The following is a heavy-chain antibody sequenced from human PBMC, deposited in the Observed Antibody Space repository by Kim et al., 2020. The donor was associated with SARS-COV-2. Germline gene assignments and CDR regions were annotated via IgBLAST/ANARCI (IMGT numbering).Heavy chain of an antibody. CDR1: GGSFSGYY. D-gene: IGHD6-13*01. Sequence: SETLSLTCAVYGGSFSGYYWSWIRQPPGKGLEWIGEINHSGSTNYNPSLKSRVTISVDTSKNQFSLKLSSVTAADTAVYYCARHTSSSWYGLHYFDYWGQGTLVTVSS. J-gene: IGHJ4*02. V-gene: IGHV4-34*01. CDR3: ARHTSSSWYGLHYFDY. CDR2: INHSGST.